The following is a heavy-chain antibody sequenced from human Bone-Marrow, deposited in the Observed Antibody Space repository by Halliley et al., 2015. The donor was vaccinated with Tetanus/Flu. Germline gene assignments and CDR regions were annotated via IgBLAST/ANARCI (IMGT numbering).Heavy chain of an antibody. CDR3: ARDRYGGTYAFDI. V-gene: IGHV4-59*01. Sequence: TLSLTCIVSGASIKTYYWTWIRQPPGKGLEWIGFVYYSGSTNYNPSLESRASISLDTSKNQFYLKLSSVSAADTAVYYCARDRYGGTYAFDIWGQGTMVSVSS. CDR2: VYYSGST. D-gene: IGHD5-18*01. CDR1: GASIKTYY. J-gene: IGHJ3*02.